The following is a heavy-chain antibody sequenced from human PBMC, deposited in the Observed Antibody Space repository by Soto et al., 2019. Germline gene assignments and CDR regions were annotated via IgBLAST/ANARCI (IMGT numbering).Heavy chain of an antibody. V-gene: IGHV1-8*01. CDR1: GYTFTSYD. J-gene: IGHJ4*02. CDR3: AREVSFIDSSSSRPTPYFDY. D-gene: IGHD6-6*01. Sequence: GASVQVACKASGYTFTSYDINWVRQATGQGLEWMGWMNPNSGNTGYAQKFQGRVTMTRNTSISTAYMELSSLRSEDTAVYYCAREVSFIDSSSSRPTPYFDYWGQGTLVTVSS. CDR2: MNPNSGNT.